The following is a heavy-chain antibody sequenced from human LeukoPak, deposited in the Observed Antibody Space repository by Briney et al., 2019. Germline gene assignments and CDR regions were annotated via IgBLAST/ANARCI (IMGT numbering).Heavy chain of an antibody. CDR1: RGTFSSYA. CDR3: ARGRGAPAADNHYYFDY. CDR2: IIPIFGTA. V-gene: IGHV1-69*06. J-gene: IGHJ4*02. Sequence: ASVKVSCKASRGTFSSYAISWVRQAPGQGLEWMGGIIPIFGTANYAQKFQGRVTITADKSTRTAYMELSSLRSEETAVYYCARGRGAPAADNHYYFDYWGQGTLVSVSS. D-gene: IGHD2-2*01.